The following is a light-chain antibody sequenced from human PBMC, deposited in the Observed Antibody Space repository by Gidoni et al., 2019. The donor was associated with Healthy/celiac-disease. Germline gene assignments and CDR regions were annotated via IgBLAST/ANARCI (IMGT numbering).Light chain of an antibody. V-gene: IGKV3-11*01. CDR1: QSVSSY. CDR3: QQRSNWPLT. CDR2: DSS. J-gene: IGKJ4*01. Sequence: EIVLTQAPATLSLSPGERATLSCRASQSVSSYLACYQQKPGQAPSLLIYDSSNRATGIPARFSGSGSGTDFPLTISSLEPEDFAVYYCQQRSNWPLTFGGXTKVEIK.